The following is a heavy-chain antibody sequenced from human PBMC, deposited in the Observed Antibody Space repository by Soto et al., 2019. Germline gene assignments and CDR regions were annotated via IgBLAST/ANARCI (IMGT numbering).Heavy chain of an antibody. CDR3: ARDLGYSSSGFAAFDI. V-gene: IGHV1-2*04. Sequence: ASVKVSCKASGYTFTGYYMHWVRQAPGQGLEWMGWINPNSGGTNYAQKFQGWVTMTRDTSISTAYMEPSRLRSDDTAVYYCARDLGYSSSGFAAFDIWGQGTMVNVS. CDR1: GYTFTGYY. CDR2: INPNSGGT. J-gene: IGHJ3*02. D-gene: IGHD6-13*01.